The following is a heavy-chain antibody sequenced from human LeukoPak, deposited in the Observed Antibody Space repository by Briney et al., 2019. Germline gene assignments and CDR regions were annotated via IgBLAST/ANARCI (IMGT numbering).Heavy chain of an antibody. Sequence: SETLSLTCTVSGGSISSYYWSWIRQPPGKGLEWIGYIYYSGSTNYSPSLKSRVTISVDTSKNQFSLKLSSVTAADTAVYYCARVIASYGDYVVGYFDYWGQGTLVTVSS. V-gene: IGHV4-59*01. CDR3: ARVIASYGDYVVGYFDY. J-gene: IGHJ4*02. D-gene: IGHD4-17*01. CDR1: GGSISSYY. CDR2: IYYSGST.